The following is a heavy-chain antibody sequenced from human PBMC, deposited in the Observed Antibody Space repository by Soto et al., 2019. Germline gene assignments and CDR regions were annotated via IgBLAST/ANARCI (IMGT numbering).Heavy chain of an antibody. CDR1: GFTFSSYS. V-gene: IGHV3-21*01. CDR2: ISSSSSYI. CDR3: AREGGRYYYDSRRMGAFDI. Sequence: EVQLVESGGGLVKPGGSLRLSCAASGFTFSSYSMNWVRQAPGKGLEWVSSISSSSSYIYYADSVKGRFTISRDNAKNSLYLQMNSLRAEDTAVYYCAREGGRYYYDSRRMGAFDIWGQGTMVTVSS. J-gene: IGHJ3*02. D-gene: IGHD3-22*01.